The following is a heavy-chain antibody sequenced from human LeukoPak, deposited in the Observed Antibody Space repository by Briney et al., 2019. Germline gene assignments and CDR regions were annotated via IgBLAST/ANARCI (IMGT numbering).Heavy chain of an antibody. CDR1: GGSISSYY. CDR2: IYYSGST. Sequence: SETLSLACTVSGGSISSYYWSWIRQPPGKGLEWIGYIYYSGSTNYNPSLKSRVTISVDTSKNQFSLKLSSVTAADTAVYYCMRSVYSYGLFDYWGQGTLVTVSS. V-gene: IGHV4-59*01. D-gene: IGHD5-18*01. J-gene: IGHJ4*02. CDR3: MRSVYSYGLFDY.